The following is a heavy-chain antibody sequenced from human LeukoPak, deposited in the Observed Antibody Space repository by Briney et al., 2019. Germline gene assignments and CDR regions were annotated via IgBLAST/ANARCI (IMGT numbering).Heavy chain of an antibody. CDR1: GYTFTSYG. V-gene: IGHV1-18*01. J-gene: IGHJ3*02. Sequence: ASVKVSCKASGYTFTSYGISWVRQAPGQGLEWMGWISAYNGNTNYAQKFQGRVTITADESTSTAYMELSSLRYEDTAVYYCARAGTTIPPHDAFDIWGQGTMVTVSS. D-gene: IGHD1-7*01. CDR3: ARAGTTIPPHDAFDI. CDR2: ISAYNGNT.